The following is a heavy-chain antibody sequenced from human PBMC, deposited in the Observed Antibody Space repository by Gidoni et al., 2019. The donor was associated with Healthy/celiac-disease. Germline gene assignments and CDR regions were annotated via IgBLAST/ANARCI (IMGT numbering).Heavy chain of an antibody. CDR2: IYYSGST. D-gene: IGHD3-3*01. V-gene: IGHV4-31*03. CDR3: ARVKEGNYYDFWSGYYLPPYYFDY. Sequence: QVQLQESGPGLVKPSQTLSLTCTVPGVSISSGGYYWSWIRQHPGKGLEWIGYIYYSGSTYYNPSLKSRVTISVDTSKHQFSLKLSSVTAADTAVYYCARVKEGNYYDFWSGYYLPPYYFDYWGQGTLVTVSS. CDR1: GVSISSGGYY. J-gene: IGHJ4*02.